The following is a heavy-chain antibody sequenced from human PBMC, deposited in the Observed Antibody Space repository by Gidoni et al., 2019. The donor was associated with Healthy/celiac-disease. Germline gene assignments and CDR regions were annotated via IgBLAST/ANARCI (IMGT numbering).Heavy chain of an antibody. V-gene: IGHV3-53*01. CDR2: IYSGVST. D-gene: IGHD3-3*01. CDR3: ARAPDFWSGYYTGGYYYYGMDV. CDR1: GFTVSSNY. J-gene: IGHJ6*02. Sequence: EVQLVEPGGGLIQPGGSLRLSCAASGFTVSSNYMRWVRQAPGKGLEWVSVIYSGVSTYYADSVKGRFTISRDNSKNTLYLQMNSLRAEDTAVYYCARAPDFWSGYYTGGYYYYGMDVWGQGTTVTVSS.